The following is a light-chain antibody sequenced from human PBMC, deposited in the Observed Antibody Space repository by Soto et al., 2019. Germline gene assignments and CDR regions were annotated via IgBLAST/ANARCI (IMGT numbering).Light chain of an antibody. CDR3: LAYDSSLGVV. J-gene: IGLJ3*02. CDR1: SSNIGAGYE. V-gene: IGLV1-40*01. Sequence: SVLTQPPSVSGAPGQRVTISCTGSSSNIGAGYEVHWYQQLPGTAPKLLIYGNNNRPSGVPDRISGSKSGTSVSLAVTGAGAEDEADYYCLAYDSSLGVVFGGGTKVTVL. CDR2: GNN.